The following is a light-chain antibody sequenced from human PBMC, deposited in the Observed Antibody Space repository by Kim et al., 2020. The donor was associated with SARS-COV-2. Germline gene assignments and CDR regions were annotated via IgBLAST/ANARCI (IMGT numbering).Light chain of an antibody. J-gene: IGLJ1*01. CDR1: SSNIGTNT. CDR2: GNN. V-gene: IGLV1-44*01. CDR3: AAWDDSLTGYV. Sequence: QSVLTQPPSASATPGQRVTISCSGSSSNIGTNTVNWYQQLPGTAPKLLIYGNNQRPSGVPDRFSGSKSATSASLAISGLQSGDEDNYYCAAWDDSLTGYVFGTGTKVTVL.